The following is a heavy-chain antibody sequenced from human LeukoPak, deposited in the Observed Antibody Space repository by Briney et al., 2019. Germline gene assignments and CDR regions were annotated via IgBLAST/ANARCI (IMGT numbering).Heavy chain of an antibody. CDR1: GYTFTSYY. CDR3: ARDYYGSGTELPFDI. D-gene: IGHD3-10*01. J-gene: IGHJ3*02. Sequence: ASVKVSRKASGYTFTSYYMHWVRQAPGQGLEWMGIINPSGGSTSYAQKFQGRVTMTRDTSTSTVYMELSSLRSEDTAVYYCARDYYGSGTELPFDIWGQGTMVTVSS. CDR2: INPSGGST. V-gene: IGHV1-46*01.